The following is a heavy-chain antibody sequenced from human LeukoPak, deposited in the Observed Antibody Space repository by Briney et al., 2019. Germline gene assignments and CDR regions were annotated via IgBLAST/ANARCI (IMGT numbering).Heavy chain of an antibody. CDR1: GGYINNDY. Sequence: SETLSFTCTVSGGYINNDYWSWIRQSPEKGLEWIGYSYYTGSTNYNPSLASRVTISVDTSKNQFSLKLTSVTAADTAVYFCARRAGSGSPVYFDYWGQGILVTVSS. D-gene: IGHD6-19*01. CDR3: ARRAGSGSPVYFDY. J-gene: IGHJ4*02. CDR2: SYYTGST. V-gene: IGHV4-59*01.